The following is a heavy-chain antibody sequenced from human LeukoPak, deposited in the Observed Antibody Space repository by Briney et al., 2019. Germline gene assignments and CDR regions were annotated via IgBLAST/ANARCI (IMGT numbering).Heavy chain of an antibody. J-gene: IGHJ4*02. CDR3: ARVSSGWSADY. D-gene: IGHD6-19*01. CDR2: IDPNGGAT. CDR1: GYIFTGYY. Sequence: VASVKVSCKASGYIFTGYYLFWVRQAPGQGLEWMGWIDPNGGATRYAQKFQGRVTLTCDTSIRTTYMELSRLRSDDTAVYYCARVSSGWSADYWGQGTLVTVSS. V-gene: IGHV1-2*02.